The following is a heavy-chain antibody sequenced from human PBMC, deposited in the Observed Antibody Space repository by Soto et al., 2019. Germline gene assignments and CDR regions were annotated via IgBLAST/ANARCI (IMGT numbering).Heavy chain of an antibody. J-gene: IGHJ5*02. CDR1: GGTLTRYA. CDR2: IIPIFGTA. D-gene: IGHD2-2*01. Sequence: SVKVSCKASGGTLTRYAISSVRQSPGQGXEWMGVIIPIFGTANYAQKFQARVTITAYKSISTPYIELSNLKYYNTSLCYCGSRYCSLASGYAGPFHNCLNPWRKGNMGTVSS. CDR3: GSRYCSLASGYAGPFHNCLNP. V-gene: IGHV1-69*06.